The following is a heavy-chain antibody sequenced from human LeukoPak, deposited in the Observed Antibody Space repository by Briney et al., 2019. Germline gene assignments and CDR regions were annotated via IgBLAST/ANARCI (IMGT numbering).Heavy chain of an antibody. V-gene: IGHV3-23*01. Sequence: PGGSLRLSCAASGFTFSSYAMSWVRQAPGKGLEWVSAISGSGGSTYYADSVKGRFTISRDNSKDTLSLQMNSLRTEDTAVYYCASDSARLGLEYSFDYWGQGTLVTVSS. D-gene: IGHD2-21*01. J-gene: IGHJ4*02. CDR3: ASDSARLGLEYSFDY. CDR2: ISGSGGST. CDR1: GFTFSSYA.